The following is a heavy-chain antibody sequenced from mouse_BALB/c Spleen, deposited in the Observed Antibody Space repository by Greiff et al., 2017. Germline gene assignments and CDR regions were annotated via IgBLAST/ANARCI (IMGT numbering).Heavy chain of an antibody. J-gene: IGHJ3*01. CDR1: GFTFSSYT. CDR3: ARYYDYVFAY. V-gene: IGHV5-9*03. Sequence: EVQVVESGGDLVKPGGSLKLSCAASGFTFSSYTMSWVRQTPEKRLEWVATISSGGGNTYYPDSVKGRFTISRDNAKNNLYLQMSSLRSEDTALYYCARYYDYVFAYWGQGTLVTVSA. D-gene: IGHD2-4*01. CDR2: ISSGGGNT.